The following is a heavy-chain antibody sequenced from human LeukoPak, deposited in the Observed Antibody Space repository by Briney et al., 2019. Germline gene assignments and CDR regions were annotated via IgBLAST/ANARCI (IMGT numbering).Heavy chain of an antibody. CDR3: ARDHFGSLDS. D-gene: IGHD3-10*01. CDR1: GFSVTTDSYC. Sequence: SETLPLTCTVSGFSVTTDSYCWGWIRQPPGKGLEWIGYDYCGGNTNYDPSLKRRVTISVDTSKNQFSLTLTSVTAADTAVYFCARDHFGSLDSWGQGILVTVSS. J-gene: IGHJ4*02. CDR2: DYCGGNT. V-gene: IGHV4-61*01.